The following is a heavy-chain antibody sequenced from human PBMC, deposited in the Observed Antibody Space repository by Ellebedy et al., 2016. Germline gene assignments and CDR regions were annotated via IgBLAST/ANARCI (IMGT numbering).Heavy chain of an antibody. J-gene: IGHJ4*02. Sequence: GESLKISXAGSGFTFRSYAMSWVRQAPGKGLEWVSAISGSGGSTYYADSVKGRFTISRDNSKNTLYLQMNSLRAEDTAVYYCAREGYGWLQLDYWGQGTLVTVSS. V-gene: IGHV3-23*01. CDR1: GFTFRSYA. CDR2: ISGSGGST. D-gene: IGHD5-24*01. CDR3: AREGYGWLQLDY.